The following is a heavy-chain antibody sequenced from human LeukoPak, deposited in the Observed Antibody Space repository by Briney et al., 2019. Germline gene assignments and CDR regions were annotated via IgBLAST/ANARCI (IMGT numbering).Heavy chain of an antibody. CDR2: ISSSGSTI. D-gene: IGHD4-17*01. CDR3: AGPPARGYGDHYFDY. J-gene: IGHJ4*02. CDR1: GSTFSDYY. V-gene: IGHV3-11*01. Sequence: GGSLRLSCAASGSTFSDYYMSWIRQAPGKGLEWVSYISSSGSTIYYADSVKGRFTISRDNAKNSLYLQMNSLRAEDTAVYYCAGPPARGYGDHYFDYWGQGTLVTVSS.